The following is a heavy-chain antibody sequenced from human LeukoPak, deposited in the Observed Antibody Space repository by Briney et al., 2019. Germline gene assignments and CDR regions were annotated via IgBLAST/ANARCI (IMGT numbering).Heavy chain of an antibody. CDR2: INPNSGGT. J-gene: IGHJ3*02. D-gene: IGHD1-26*01. Sequence: GSVKVSCKASGYTFTAYYMHWVGQAPGQGREWMGWINPNSGGTNYAQKFQGRVTMNRDTSISTAYMELNRLTSDDRAMYYCARVGGVYAFDIWGQGTMVTVSS. CDR1: GYTFTAYY. V-gene: IGHV1-2*02. CDR3: ARVGGVYAFDI.